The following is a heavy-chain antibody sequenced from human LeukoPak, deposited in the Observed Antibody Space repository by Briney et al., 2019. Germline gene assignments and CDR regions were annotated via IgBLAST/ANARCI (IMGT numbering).Heavy chain of an antibody. D-gene: IGHD3-10*01. J-gene: IGHJ4*02. Sequence: PGGSLRLSCVASGFTFSDYSMNWVRQAPGKGLEWISYISSGGRTTYSADSLKGRFTISKDNAKNSLFLQMNSLRAEDTAVYYCARDLITMVRGVNIDDYWGQGTQVTVSS. CDR3: ARDLITMVRGVNIDDY. CDR1: GFTFSDYS. CDR2: ISSGGRTT. V-gene: IGHV3-48*01.